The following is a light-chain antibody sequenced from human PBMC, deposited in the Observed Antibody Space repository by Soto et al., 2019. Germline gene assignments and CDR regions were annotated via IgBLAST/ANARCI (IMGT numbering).Light chain of an antibody. Sequence: QSVLTQPPSASGTPGQRVTISCSESSSNIESNYVYWYQQLPGTAPRLLIYRNNQRPSGVPDRFSGSKSGTSASLAISALRSEDEADYYCTVWDDSLRGRLFGGGTKLTV. CDR2: RNN. CDR1: SSNIESNY. V-gene: IGLV1-47*01. J-gene: IGLJ2*01. CDR3: TVWDDSLRGRL.